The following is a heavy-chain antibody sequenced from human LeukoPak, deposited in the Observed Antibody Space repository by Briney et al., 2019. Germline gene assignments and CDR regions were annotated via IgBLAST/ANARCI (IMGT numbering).Heavy chain of an antibody. CDR3: AGGRSGYSYGYDSCDY. Sequence: GASVKVSCKASGGTFSSYAISWVRQAPGQGLEWMGRIIPILGIANYAQKFQGRVTITADKSTSTAYMELSSLRSEDTAVYYCAGGRSGYSYGYDSCDYWGQGTLVTVSS. D-gene: IGHD5-18*01. CDR2: IIPILGIA. CDR1: GGTFSSYA. J-gene: IGHJ4*02. V-gene: IGHV1-69*04.